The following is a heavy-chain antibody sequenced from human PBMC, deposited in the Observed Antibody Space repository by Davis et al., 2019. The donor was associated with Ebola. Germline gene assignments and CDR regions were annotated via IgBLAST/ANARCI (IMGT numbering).Heavy chain of an antibody. J-gene: IGHJ6*02. V-gene: IGHV3-21*01. D-gene: IGHD2-2*02. CDR1: GFTFSTYT. CDR2: ITSGGSYI. CDR3: AGFPLRFCSGTSCYMERMIDYYGMDV. Sequence: PGGSLRLSCAASGFTFSTYTMNWVRQAPGKGLEWVSSITSGGSYIYYADSVKGRFTISRDNAKNSLDLQMNSLRVEDTGVYYCAGFPLRFCSGTSCYMERMIDYYGMDVWGQGTTVTVSS.